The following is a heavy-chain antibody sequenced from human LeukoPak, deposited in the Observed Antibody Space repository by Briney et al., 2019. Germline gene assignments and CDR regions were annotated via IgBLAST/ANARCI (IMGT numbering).Heavy chain of an antibody. CDR2: ISSSGSTI. CDR3: ARSATGTRYFQH. V-gene: IGHV3-11*01. D-gene: IGHD1-7*01. Sequence: NPGGSLRLSCAASGLTFSDYYMSWIRQAPGKGLEWVSYISSSGSTIYYADSVKGRFTISRDNAKNSLYLQMNSPRAEDTAVYYCARSATGTRYFQHWGQGTLVTVSS. CDR1: GLTFSDYY. J-gene: IGHJ1*01.